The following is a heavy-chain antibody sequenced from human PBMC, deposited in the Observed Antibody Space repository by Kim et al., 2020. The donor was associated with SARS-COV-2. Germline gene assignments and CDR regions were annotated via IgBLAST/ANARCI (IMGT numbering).Heavy chain of an antibody. V-gene: IGHV3-23*01. CDR3: AKILGPRYYYMDV. D-gene: IGHD7-27*01. Sequence: SDIVWRSFTISRDNSTNALYLQMNSLRDEDAAVYYCAKILGPRYYYMDVWGKGTTVTVSS. J-gene: IGHJ6*03.